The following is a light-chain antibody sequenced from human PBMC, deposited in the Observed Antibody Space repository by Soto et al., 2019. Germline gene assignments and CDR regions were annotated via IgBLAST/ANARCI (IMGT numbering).Light chain of an antibody. Sequence: QSALTQPASVSGSPGQSITISCTGTSSDVGGYDYVSWYQQHPGKAPKLVIYNVSNRPSGISNRFSGSKSGNTASLTISGLQAEDEAEYYCSSYTSISTVVLGGGTKLTVL. CDR3: SSYTSISTVV. J-gene: IGLJ2*01. CDR1: SSDVGGYDY. CDR2: NVS. V-gene: IGLV2-14*03.